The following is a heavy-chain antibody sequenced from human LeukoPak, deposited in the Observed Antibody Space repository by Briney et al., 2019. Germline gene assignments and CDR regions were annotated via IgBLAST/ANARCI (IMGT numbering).Heavy chain of an antibody. CDR1: GFTFSSYW. J-gene: IGHJ6*04. CDR3: ARAEMSLRSLDV. V-gene: IGHV3-74*01. D-gene: IGHD3-3*01. Sequence: GGSLRLSCAASGFTFSSYWMHWVRHAPGKGLVWVSRINTDGSSTSYADSVKGRFTISRDNAKNTLYLQMNRLRAEDTAVYYCARAEMSLRSLDVWGKGTTVTVSS. CDR2: INTDGSST.